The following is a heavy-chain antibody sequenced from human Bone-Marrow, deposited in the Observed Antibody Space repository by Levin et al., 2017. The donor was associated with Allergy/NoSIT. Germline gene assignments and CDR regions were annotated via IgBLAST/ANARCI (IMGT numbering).Heavy chain of an antibody. CDR3: ARDSRLEMGKIGGYYSYGMDV. V-gene: IGHV4-59*01. CDR1: RGSISSSY. CDR2: IYYTGTT. D-gene: IGHD5-24*01. Sequence: NTSETLSLTCAVSRGSISSSYWSWIRQPPGTGLEWIGYIYYTGTTYYNPSLKSRVTISVDTSKNQFSLKLSSVTAADTAVYYCARDSRLEMGKIGGYYSYGMDVWGQGTTVTVSS. J-gene: IGHJ6*02.